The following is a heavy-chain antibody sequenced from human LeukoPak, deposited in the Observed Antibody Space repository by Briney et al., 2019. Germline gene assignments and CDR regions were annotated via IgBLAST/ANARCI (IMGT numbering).Heavy chain of an antibody. D-gene: IGHD1-20*01. CDR3: AKVRGYNWIGGTFDI. CDR1: GFTFSTYW. Sequence: TGGSLRLSCAASGFTFSTYWMTWVRQAPGKGLEWVANIKQDGSEKYYVDSVKGRFTISRDNAKNSLYLQMNSLRVEDTAVYYCAKVRGYNWIGGTFDIWGQGTMVTVSS. CDR2: IKQDGSEK. V-gene: IGHV3-7*01. J-gene: IGHJ3*02.